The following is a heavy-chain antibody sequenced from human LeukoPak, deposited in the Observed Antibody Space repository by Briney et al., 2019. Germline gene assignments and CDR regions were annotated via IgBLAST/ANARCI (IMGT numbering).Heavy chain of an antibody. CDR3: ARGRGGFTMVRGVMGPFAFDI. V-gene: IGHV4-34*01. J-gene: IGHJ3*02. Sequence: SETLSLTCAVYGGSFSGYYWSWMRQPPGKGLEWMGEINHSGSTNYHPSLKSRATISVDTSKNQFSLRLSSVTAADTAVYYGARGRGGFTMVRGVMGPFAFDIWGQGTMVTVSS. CDR1: GGSFSGYY. D-gene: IGHD3-10*01. CDR2: INHSGST.